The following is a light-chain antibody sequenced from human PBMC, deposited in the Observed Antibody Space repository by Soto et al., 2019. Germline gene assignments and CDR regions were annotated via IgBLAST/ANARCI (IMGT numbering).Light chain of an antibody. Sequence: DIQMTQSPSTLSASVGDRVTITCRASRSISSWLAWYQQKPGKAPKLLIYDVSSLQSGVPPRFSGSGSGTDFTLTISSLQPDDFATYHCQQYNSHRTFGQGTKVEIK. CDR2: DVS. J-gene: IGKJ1*01. CDR3: QQYNSHRT. V-gene: IGKV1-5*01. CDR1: RSISSW.